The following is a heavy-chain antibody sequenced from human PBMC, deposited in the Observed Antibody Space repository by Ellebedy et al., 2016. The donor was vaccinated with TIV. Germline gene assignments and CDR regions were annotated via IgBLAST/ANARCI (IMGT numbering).Heavy chain of an antibody. Sequence: MPSETLSLTCTASGVSVNSANYYWTWIRQPPGKGLEWIGYFYSSGLTDYKPSLKSRVAISVDTSKNHFSLKLSSVTAADTAVYFCSGAYGRATPKYWGQGTLVTVSS. V-gene: IGHV4-61*01. CDR1: GVSVNSANYY. D-gene: IGHD3-10*01. CDR2: FYSSGLT. CDR3: SGAYGRATPKY. J-gene: IGHJ4*02.